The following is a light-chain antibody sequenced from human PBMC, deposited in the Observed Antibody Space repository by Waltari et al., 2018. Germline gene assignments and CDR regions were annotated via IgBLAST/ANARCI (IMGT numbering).Light chain of an antibody. V-gene: IGKV1D-12*01. CDR3: QQANSFPYT. CDR2: SSS. Sequence: DIQMTQSPSSVSASVGDRVTITCRASQDISSWLAWYQQKPGKAPELLIYSSSTLHFGVPSRFSGSRSGTEFSLTITGLQPDGSATYFCQQANSFPYTYGQGTKLDI. CDR1: QDISSW. J-gene: IGKJ2*01.